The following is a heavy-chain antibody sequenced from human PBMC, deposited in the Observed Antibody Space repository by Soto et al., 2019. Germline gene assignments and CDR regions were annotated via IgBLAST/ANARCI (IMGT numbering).Heavy chain of an antibody. Sequence: TLSLTCTVSGGSISSGDYYWSWIRQPPGKGLEWIGYIYYSGSTYYNPSLKSRVTISVDTSKNQFSLKLSSVTAADTAVYYCASSTPTIFGVVPYYYYGMDVWGQGTTVTVSS. D-gene: IGHD3-3*01. V-gene: IGHV4-30-4*01. CDR3: ASSTPTIFGVVPYYYYGMDV. CDR1: GGSISSGDYY. CDR2: IYYSGST. J-gene: IGHJ6*02.